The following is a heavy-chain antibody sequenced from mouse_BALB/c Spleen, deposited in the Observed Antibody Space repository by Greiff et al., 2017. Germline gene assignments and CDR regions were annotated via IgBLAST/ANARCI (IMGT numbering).Heavy chain of an antibody. V-gene: IGHV2-9*02. CDR2: IWAGGST. CDR1: GFSLTSYG. J-gene: IGHJ4*01. CDR3: ARDRGMGGNYEGYAMDY. D-gene: IGHD2-1*01. Sequence: VKLQESGPGLVAPSQSLSITCTVSGFSLTSYGVHWVRQPPGKGLEWLGVIWAGGSTNYNSALMSRLSISKDNSKSQVFLKMNSLQTDDTAMYYCARDRGMGGNYEGYAMDYWGQGTSVTVSS.